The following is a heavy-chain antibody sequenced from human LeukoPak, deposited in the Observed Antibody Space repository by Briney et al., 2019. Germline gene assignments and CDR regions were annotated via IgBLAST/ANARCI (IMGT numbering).Heavy chain of an antibody. V-gene: IGHV3-66*01. CDR2: IYSGGST. CDR3: AKDVLWGITTVSYYFDY. J-gene: IGHJ4*02. Sequence: GGSLRLSCAASGFTVSSNYMSWVRQAPGKGLEWVSVIYSGGSTYYADSVKGRFTISRDNSKNTLYLQMNSLRAEDTAVYYCAKDVLWGITTVSYYFDYWGQGTLVTVSS. D-gene: IGHD3-22*01. CDR1: GFTVSSNY.